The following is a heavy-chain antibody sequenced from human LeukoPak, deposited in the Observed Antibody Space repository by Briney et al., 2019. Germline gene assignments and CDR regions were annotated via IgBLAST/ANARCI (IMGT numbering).Heavy chain of an antibody. CDR2: ISSSSSHI. V-gene: IGHV3-21*01. J-gene: IGHJ4*02. D-gene: IGHD3-22*01. CDR1: GFTFSSSW. Sequence: GGSLRLSCAASGFTFSSSWMSWVRQAPGKGLEWVSAISSSSSHIHYADSVKGRFTISRDNAKNSLYLQMNSLRTEDTAVYYCVRDHSSGPIDYWGQGTLVTVSS. CDR3: VRDHSSGPIDY.